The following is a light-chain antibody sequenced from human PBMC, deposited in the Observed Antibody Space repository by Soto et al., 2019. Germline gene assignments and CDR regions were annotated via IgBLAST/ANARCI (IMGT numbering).Light chain of an antibody. CDR3: SSSTPYV. Sequence: QSVLTQPASVSGAAGQAITISCTGTSSDVGGYNYVSWYQQHPGKAPKLMIYDVSYRPSGISNRFSGSKSGNTASLTISGLQAEDEADYYTSSSTPYVFGSGTKVTVL. CDR2: DVS. V-gene: IGLV2-14*01. CDR1: SSDVGGYNY. J-gene: IGLJ1*01.